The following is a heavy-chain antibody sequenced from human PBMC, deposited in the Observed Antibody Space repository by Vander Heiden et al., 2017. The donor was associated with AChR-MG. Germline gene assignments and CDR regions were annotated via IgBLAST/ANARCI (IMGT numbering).Heavy chain of an antibody. J-gene: IGHJ4*02. CDR1: GYTFPRYA. V-gene: IGHV7-4-1*02. D-gene: IGHD6-19*01. Sequence: QVQLVQSGSELKKPGASVKVSCKASGYTFPRYAMTWVRQAPGQGLEWMGWINPNTGNPTNAQGFTGRFVFSLDTAVSTAYLQISSLKAEDTAVYYCARNAGNFRKAVAGTSEGYWGQGTRGTVA. CDR3: ARNAGNFRKAVAGTSEGY. CDR2: INPNTGNP.